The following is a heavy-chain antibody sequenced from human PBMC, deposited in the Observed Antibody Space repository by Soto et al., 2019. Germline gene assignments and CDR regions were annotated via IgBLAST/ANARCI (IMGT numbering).Heavy chain of an antibody. V-gene: IGHV4-39*01. J-gene: IGHJ4*02. Sequence: PSETLSLTCTVSGGSISSSSYYWGWIRQPPGKGLEWIGSIYYSGSTYYNPSLKSRVTISVDTSKNQFSLKLSSVTAADTAVYYCARQPHKLQLYPLYYFDYWGQGTLVTVSS. CDR3: ARQPHKLQLYPLYYFDY. CDR1: GGSISSSSYY. CDR2: IYYSGST. D-gene: IGHD3-3*01.